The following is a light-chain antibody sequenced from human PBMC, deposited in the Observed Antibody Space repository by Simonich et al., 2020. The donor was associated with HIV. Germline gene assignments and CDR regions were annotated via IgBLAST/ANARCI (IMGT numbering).Light chain of an antibody. CDR2: WAP. CDR1: QSVLYSSNNKNY. CDR3: QQYYSTPPT. J-gene: IGKJ1*01. V-gene: IGKV4-1*01. Sequence: DIVMTQSPDSLAVSLGERATINCKSSQSVLYSSNNKNYLAWYQKKPGQPPKLLIYWAPTRESGVPDRFSGSGSGTDFTLTISSLQAEDVAVYYCQQYYSTPPTFGQGTKVEIK.